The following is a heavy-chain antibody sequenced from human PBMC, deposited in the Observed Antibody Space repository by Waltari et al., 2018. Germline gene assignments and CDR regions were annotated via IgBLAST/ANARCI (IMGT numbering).Heavy chain of an antibody. CDR2: VNSDGSRK. CDR1: GFTFRSYW. Sequence: EVQLVESGGGLVQPGGSLRLSCAASGFTFRSYWMHWVRQAPGKGLVWVSHVNSDGSRKSYADSVKGRFTTSRDNAKDTLYLQMNSLRDEDTAVYYCVREWGYGENGLDVWGQGTTVTVSS. J-gene: IGHJ6*02. CDR3: VREWGYGENGLDV. D-gene: IGHD5-18*01. V-gene: IGHV3-74*01.